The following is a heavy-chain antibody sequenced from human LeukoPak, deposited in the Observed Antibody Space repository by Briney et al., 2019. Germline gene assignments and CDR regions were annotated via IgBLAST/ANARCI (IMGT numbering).Heavy chain of an antibody. CDR1: DGSISSSSYY. CDR3: AREVSGGFDY. J-gene: IGHJ4*02. Sequence: PSETLSLTCTVSDGSISSSSYYWGWIRQPPGKGLEWIGSIYYSGSTNYNPSLKSRVTISVDTSKNQFSLKLSSVTAADTAVYYCAREVSGGFDYWGQGTLVTVSS. CDR2: IYYSGST. V-gene: IGHV4-39*07. D-gene: IGHD6-25*01.